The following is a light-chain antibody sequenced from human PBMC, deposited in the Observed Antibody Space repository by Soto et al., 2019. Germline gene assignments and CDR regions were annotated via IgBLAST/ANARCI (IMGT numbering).Light chain of an antibody. Sequence: IVLTQSPGTLSLSPGERATLSCRASQSLSSSYLAWYQQKPGQAPRLLIYGASGRVTGIPDRFSGSGSGPDFTLNIRCLETEDFAVYSCTQYRSPPFTSGPGTNVAI. CDR2: GAS. V-gene: IGKV3-20*01. J-gene: IGKJ3*01. CDR3: TQYRSPPFT. CDR1: QSLSSSY.